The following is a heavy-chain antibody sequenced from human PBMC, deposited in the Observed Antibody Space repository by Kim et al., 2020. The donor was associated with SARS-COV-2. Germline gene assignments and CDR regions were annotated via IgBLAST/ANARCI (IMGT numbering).Heavy chain of an antibody. V-gene: IGHV1-69*01. D-gene: IGHD3-10*01. Sequence: KFQRRVTITADESTSTDYMELSSLRSEDTAVYYCAREWYYYGSGEGYFDLWGRGTLVTVSS. J-gene: IGHJ2*01. CDR3: AREWYYYGSGEGYFDL.